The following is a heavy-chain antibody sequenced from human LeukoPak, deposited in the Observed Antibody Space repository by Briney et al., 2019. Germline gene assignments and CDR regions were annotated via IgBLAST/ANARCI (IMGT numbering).Heavy chain of an antibody. CDR3: ARTPIYYFDNSGYYN. CDR1: GGSISSYY. CDR2: IYYSGYT. J-gene: IGHJ4*02. D-gene: IGHD3-22*01. Sequence: SETLSLTCTVSGGSISSYYWSWIRQPPGKGLEWIGYIYYSGYTNYNPSLKSRVTMSVDTSKKQFSLRLSSVTAADTAVYYCARTPIYYFDNSGYYNWGQGTLVTVSS. V-gene: IGHV4-59*12.